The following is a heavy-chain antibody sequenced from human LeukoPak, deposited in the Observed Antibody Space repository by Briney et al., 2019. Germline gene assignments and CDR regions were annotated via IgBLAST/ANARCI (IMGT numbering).Heavy chain of an antibody. D-gene: IGHD6-19*01. J-gene: IGHJ5*02. CDR3: AREAVAGNSNWFDP. CDR2: IIPILGIA. CDR1: GGTFSSYA. Sequence: GASVKVSCKASGGTFSSYAISWVRQAPGQGLEWMGRIIPILGIANYAQKSQGRVTITADKSTSTAYMELSSLRSEDTAVYYCAREAVAGNSNWFDPWGQGTLVTVSS. V-gene: IGHV1-69*04.